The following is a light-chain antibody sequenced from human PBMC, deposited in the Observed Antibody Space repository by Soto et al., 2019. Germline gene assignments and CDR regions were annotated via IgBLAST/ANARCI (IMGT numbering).Light chain of an antibody. CDR3: AAWDDSLSAHYV. Sequence: QSVLTQPPSASGTPGQRVTISCSGSSSNIGSNYVYWYQQLPGTAPKLLIYRNNQRPSGVPGRFSGSKSGTSASLAISGLWSEDEADYYCAAWDDSLSAHYVFGTGTKVTVL. J-gene: IGLJ1*01. CDR2: RNN. V-gene: IGLV1-47*03. CDR1: SSNIGSNY.